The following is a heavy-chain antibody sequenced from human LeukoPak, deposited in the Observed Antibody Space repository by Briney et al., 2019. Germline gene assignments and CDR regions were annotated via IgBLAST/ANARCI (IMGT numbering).Heavy chain of an antibody. Sequence: PGGSLRLSCVASGFPFSGYWMDRVRQAPGKGMEWVANINQDGTNQYYAASVKGRFSISRDNAKNSLYLQMNSLRAEDTAVYYCSRSLDYLGQGALVTVSS. CDR2: INQDGTNQ. CDR1: GFPFSGYW. CDR3: SRSLDY. J-gene: IGHJ4*02. V-gene: IGHV3-7*01.